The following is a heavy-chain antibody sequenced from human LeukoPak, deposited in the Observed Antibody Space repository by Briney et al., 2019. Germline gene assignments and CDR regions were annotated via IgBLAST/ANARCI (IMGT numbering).Heavy chain of an antibody. CDR3: ARDQYGSGSYSRLDY. CDR2: ISSSSSYI. D-gene: IGHD3-10*01. J-gene: IGHJ4*02. CDR1: GFTLSTYS. Sequence: GGSLRLSCAASGFTLSTYSMNWVRQAPGKGLEWVSSISSSSSYIYYADSVKGRFTISRDNAKNSLYLQMNSLRAEDTAVYYCARDQYGSGSYSRLDYWGQGTLVTVSS. V-gene: IGHV3-21*01.